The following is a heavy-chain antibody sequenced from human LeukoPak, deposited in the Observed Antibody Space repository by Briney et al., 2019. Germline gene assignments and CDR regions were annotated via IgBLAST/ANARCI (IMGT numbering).Heavy chain of an antibody. V-gene: IGHV5-51*01. CDR1: GYSFTSYW. D-gene: IGHD2-2*01. CDR3: ARIPLYCSSTSCHFDY. J-gene: IGHJ4*02. Sequence: GGSLKISCKGSGYSFTSYWIGWVRQVPGKGMEWMGIIYPGDSDTRYSPSFQGQVTISADKSISTAYLQWSSLKASDTAMYYCARIPLYCSSTSCHFDYWGQGTLVTVSS. CDR2: IYPGDSDT.